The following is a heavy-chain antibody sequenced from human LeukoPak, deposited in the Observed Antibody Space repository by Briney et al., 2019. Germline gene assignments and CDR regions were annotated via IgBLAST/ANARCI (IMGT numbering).Heavy chain of an antibody. CDR1: GFALSSYG. Sequence: GRSLRLSCAASGFALSSYGMHWVRQDPGKGMEWVEVIWYDGRNKFYADSLKGRFTISRDNSKNTLYLQMNSLRAEDTAVYYCARDNRGDAFDIWGQGTLVTVSS. CDR3: ARDNRGDAFDI. CDR2: IWYDGRNK. D-gene: IGHD3-16*02. J-gene: IGHJ3*02. V-gene: IGHV3-33*01.